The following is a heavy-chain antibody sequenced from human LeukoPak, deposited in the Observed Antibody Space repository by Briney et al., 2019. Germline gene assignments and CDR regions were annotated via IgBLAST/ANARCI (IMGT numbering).Heavy chain of an antibody. CDR1: GYTFTGYY. CDR3: ARDGYYDYVWGVT. Sequence: ASVKVSCKASGYTFTGYYMHWVRQAPGQGLEWMGRINPNSGGTNYAQKFQGRVTMTRDTSISTAYMELSRLRSDDTAVSYCARDGYYDYVWGVTWGQGTLVTVSS. CDR2: INPNSGGT. D-gene: IGHD3-16*01. V-gene: IGHV1-2*06. J-gene: IGHJ5*02.